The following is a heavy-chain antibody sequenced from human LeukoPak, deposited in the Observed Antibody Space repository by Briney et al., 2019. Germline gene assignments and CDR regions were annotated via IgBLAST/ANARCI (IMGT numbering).Heavy chain of an antibody. CDR1: GFTFSSYA. Sequence: GGSLRLSCAASGFTFSSYAMSWVRQAPGKGLKWVSAISGSGGSTYYADSVKGRFTISRDNSKNTLYLQMNSLRAEDTAVYYCAKDGLWFGEFPGYWGQGTLVTVSS. CDR3: AKDGLWFGEFPGY. V-gene: IGHV3-23*01. J-gene: IGHJ4*02. CDR2: ISGSGGST. D-gene: IGHD3-10*01.